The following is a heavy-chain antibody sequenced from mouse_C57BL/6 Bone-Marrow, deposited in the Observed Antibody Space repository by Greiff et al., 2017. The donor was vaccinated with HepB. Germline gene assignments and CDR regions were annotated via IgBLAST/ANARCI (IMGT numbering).Heavy chain of an antibody. Sequence: VQLKESGAELVKPGASVKLSCTASGFNIKVYYMHWVKQRTEQGLEWIGRIDPEDGETKYAPKFQGKATITADTSSNTAYLQLSSLTSEDTAVYYCARGYGYRLRRDFDYWGQGTTLTVSS. CDR2: IDPEDGET. J-gene: IGHJ2*01. V-gene: IGHV14-2*01. CDR3: ARGYGYRLRRDFDY. CDR1: GFNIKVYY. D-gene: IGHD2-4*01.